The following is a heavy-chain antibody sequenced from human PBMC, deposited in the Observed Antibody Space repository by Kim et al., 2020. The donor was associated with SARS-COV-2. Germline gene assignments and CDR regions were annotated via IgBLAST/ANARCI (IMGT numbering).Heavy chain of an antibody. V-gene: IGHV5-51*01. CDR1: GYSFTSYW. CDR2: IYPGDSDT. CDR3: ARLGGYSGYGRGYSYGYYFDY. Sequence: GESLKISCKGSGYSFTSYWIGWVRQMPGKGLEWMGIIYPGDSDTRYSPSFQGQVTISADKSISTAYLKWSSLKASDTAMYYCARLGGYSGYGRGYSYGYYFDYWGQGTLVTVSS. J-gene: IGHJ4*02. D-gene: IGHD5-12*01.